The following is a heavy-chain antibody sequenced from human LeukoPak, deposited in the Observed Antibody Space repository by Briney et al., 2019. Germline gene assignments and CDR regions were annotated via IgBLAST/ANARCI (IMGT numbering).Heavy chain of an antibody. CDR3: AGYCSGITCYLDY. CDR2: ISYDGSNK. J-gene: IGHJ4*02. V-gene: IGHV3-30-3*01. CDR1: GFSFRTYA. Sequence: GGSLRLSCAASGFSFRTYAMHWVRQAPGKGLEWVAVISYDGSNKYYAESVKGRFTISRDNSKNTLYLQMNSLRAEDTAVYYCAGYCSGITCYLDYWGQGTLVTVSS. D-gene: IGHD2-15*01.